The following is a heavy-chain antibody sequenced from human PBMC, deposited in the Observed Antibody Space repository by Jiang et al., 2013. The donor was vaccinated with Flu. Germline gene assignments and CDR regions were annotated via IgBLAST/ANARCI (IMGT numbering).Heavy chain of an antibody. CDR3: QRRDRTGLYYYYGMDV. Sequence: KPSETLSLTCAVYGGSFSGYYWRWIRQPPGKGLEWIGEINHSGSTNYNPSLKSRVTISADTSKNQFSLKLSSVTAADTAVYYCQRRDRTGLYYYYGMDVWGQGTTVTVSS. CDR1: GGSFSGYY. J-gene: IGHJ6*02. V-gene: IGHV4-34*01. CDR2: INHSGST. D-gene: IGHD1-1*01.